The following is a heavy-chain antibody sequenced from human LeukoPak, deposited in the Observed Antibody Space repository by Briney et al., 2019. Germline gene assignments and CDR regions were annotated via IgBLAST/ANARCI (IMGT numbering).Heavy chain of an antibody. CDR1: GYSFTSYW. CDR2: IYPGDSDT. CDR3: ARLSRGYYDSSGYPPASSFDY. V-gene: IGHV5-51*01. D-gene: IGHD3-22*01. Sequence: GESLKISCKGSGYSFTSYWIGWVRQMPGKGLEWMGIIYPGDSDTRYSPSFQGQVTISADKSISTAYLQWSSLKATDTAMYYCARLSRGYYDSSGYPPASSFDYWGQGTLVNVSS. J-gene: IGHJ4*02.